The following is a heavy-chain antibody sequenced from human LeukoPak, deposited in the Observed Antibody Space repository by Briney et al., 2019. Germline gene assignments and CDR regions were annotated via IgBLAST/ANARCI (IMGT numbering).Heavy chain of an antibody. CDR1: GYTFTDYY. CDR3: ATMGATNFDH. V-gene: IGHV1-2*02. J-gene: IGHJ4*02. CDR2: INPNSGGT. D-gene: IGHD1-26*01. Sequence: ASVKVSCKASGYTFTDYYIHWVRQAPGQGLEWLGWINPNSGGTHYAQKFQDRAIMTRDTSIRTAYMEVSRLGSDDTAEYYCATMGATNFDHWGQGTLVTVSS.